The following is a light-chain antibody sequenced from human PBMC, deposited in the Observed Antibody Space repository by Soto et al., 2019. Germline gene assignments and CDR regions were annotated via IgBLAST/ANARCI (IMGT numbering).Light chain of an antibody. CDR2: EVV. J-gene: IGLJ1*01. Sequence: QSVLTQPPSASGSPGQSVTISCTGTKNDIGVYDFVSWYQHHPGKAPRLIIYEVVQRPSGVPARFSGSKSGNTASLTVSGLQAADEADYFCKSYAGSNTDVFGSGTKVTAL. CDR3: KSYAGSNTDV. V-gene: IGLV2-8*01. CDR1: KNDIGVYDF.